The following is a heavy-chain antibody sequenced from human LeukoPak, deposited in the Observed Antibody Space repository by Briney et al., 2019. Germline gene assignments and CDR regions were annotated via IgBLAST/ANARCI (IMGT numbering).Heavy chain of an antibody. J-gene: IGHJ4*02. V-gene: IGHV3-23*01. Sequence: PGGSLRLSCAASGFTFISHGMSWVRQAPGKGLEWVSVISNSGGSTFYADSVKGRFTISRDNSKNTLYLQMNSLRAEDTAVYYCAKRASGSGTSLYYFDYWGQGTLVTVSS. CDR3: AKRASGSGTSLYYFDY. CDR1: GFTFISHG. D-gene: IGHD3-10*01. CDR2: ISNSGGST.